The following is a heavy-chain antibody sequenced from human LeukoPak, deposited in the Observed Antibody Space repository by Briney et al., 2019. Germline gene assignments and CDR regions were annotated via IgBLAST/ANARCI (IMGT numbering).Heavy chain of an antibody. D-gene: IGHD3-22*01. Sequence: SETLSLTCTVSGGSISSYYWSWIRQPPGKGLEWIGEISHSGSTNYNPSLKSRVTISVDTSKNQFSLKLSSVTAADTAVYYCARGEAYYDSSGYVDYWGQGTLVTVSS. CDR2: ISHSGST. CDR1: GGSISSYY. J-gene: IGHJ4*02. CDR3: ARGEAYYDSSGYVDY. V-gene: IGHV4-34*01.